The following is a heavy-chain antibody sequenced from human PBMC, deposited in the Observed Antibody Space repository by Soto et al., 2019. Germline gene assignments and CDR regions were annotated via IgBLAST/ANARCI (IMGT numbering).Heavy chain of an antibody. Sequence: QGQLVQSGPEVKKPGASVKVSCKTSGYSFSSFGISWLRRAPGQGPEWMGWISFYNGKTNFAQKFQDRITLTTDTSTTTAYMEHMSLTSDDTAMYYCALDVRVGANMDASELWGQGTMVNVSS. CDR1: GYSFSSFG. D-gene: IGHD1-26*01. CDR2: ISFYNGKT. CDR3: ALDVRVGANMDASEL. J-gene: IGHJ3*01. V-gene: IGHV1-18*01.